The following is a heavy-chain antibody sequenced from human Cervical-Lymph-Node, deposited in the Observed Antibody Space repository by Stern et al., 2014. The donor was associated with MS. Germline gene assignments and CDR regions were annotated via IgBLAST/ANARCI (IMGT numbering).Heavy chain of an antibody. Sequence: QVTLKESGPTLVKPTQTLTLTCTFSGFSLSTSGVGVGWIRQPPGKALEWLALIFWDDDKRYSPSLKSRHTITKDTSKNQVVLTMTNMDPVDTATYDCAHSRGVGASADYWGQGTLVTVSS. CDR3: AHSRGVGASADY. J-gene: IGHJ4*02. CDR1: GFSLSTSGVG. V-gene: IGHV2-5*02. CDR2: IFWDDDK. D-gene: IGHD1-26*01.